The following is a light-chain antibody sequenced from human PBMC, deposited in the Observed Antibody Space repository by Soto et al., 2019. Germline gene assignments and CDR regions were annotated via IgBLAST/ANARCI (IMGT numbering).Light chain of an antibody. J-gene: IGLJ3*02. CDR2: SND. CDR1: SSNNGSNL. CDR3: AAWDDSLSGQV. V-gene: IGLV1-47*02. Sequence: QSVLTQPPSTSGAPGQRVTISCFGSSSNNGSNLVYWYQQLPGTAPKLLIYSNDQRPSGVPDRFSGSKSGTSASLAISGLRSDDEADYHCAAWDDSLSGQVFGGGTKLTVL.